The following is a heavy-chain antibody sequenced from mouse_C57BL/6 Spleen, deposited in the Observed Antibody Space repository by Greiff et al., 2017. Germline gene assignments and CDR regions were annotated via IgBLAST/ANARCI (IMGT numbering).Heavy chain of an antibody. CDR3: ARDYDYDGDYYAMDY. CDR2: IFSRSGNT. CDR1: GYTFTSYG. V-gene: IGHV1-81*01. Sequence: QVQLQQSGAELARPGASVKLSCKASGYTFTSYGISWVKQRTGQGLEWIGEIFSRSGNTYYNEKFKGKATRTADKASNTAYMKLRSLTSEDSAVYFCARDYDYDGDYYAMDYWCQGTSVTVSS. D-gene: IGHD2-4*01. J-gene: IGHJ4*01.